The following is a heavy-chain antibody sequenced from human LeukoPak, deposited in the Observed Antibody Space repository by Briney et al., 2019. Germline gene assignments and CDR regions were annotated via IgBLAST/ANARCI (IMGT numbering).Heavy chain of an antibody. Sequence: PSETLSLTCTVSGGSISSGGYYWSWIRQHPGRGLEYIGYIYYTGTAYRNPSLSSGTTYYSPSLKSRATISGDTSKNQFSLNLSSVTAADTAVYYCARDRGRKYQLRYWYFDVWGRGTLVTVSS. CDR2: IYYTGTAYRNPSLSSGTT. J-gene: IGHJ2*01. CDR3: ARDRGRKYQLRYWYFDV. D-gene: IGHD2-2*01. V-gene: IGHV4-31*03. CDR1: GGSISSGGYY.